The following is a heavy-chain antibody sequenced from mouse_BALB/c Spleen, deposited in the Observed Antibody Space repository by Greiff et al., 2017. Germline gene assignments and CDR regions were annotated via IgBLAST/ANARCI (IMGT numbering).Heavy chain of an antibody. J-gene: IGHJ2*01. CDR2: INPSTGYT. Sequence: QVQLQQSGAELAKPGASVKMSCKASGYTFTGYLMHWVKQRHGQGLEWIGYINPSTGYTKYNQKFKDKATLTADKSSSTAYMQLSNLTSVDSAVSYCAGFDDPYWGQGTTLPVSS. V-gene: IGHV1-4*01. CDR1: GYTFTGYL. CDR3: AGFDDPY.